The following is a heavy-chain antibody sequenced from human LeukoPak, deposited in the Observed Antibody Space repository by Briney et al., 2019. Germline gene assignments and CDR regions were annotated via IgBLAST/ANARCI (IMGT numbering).Heavy chain of an antibody. D-gene: IGHD3-22*01. V-gene: IGHV4-31*03. J-gene: IGHJ4*02. CDR2: IYDSGST. Sequence: SETLSLTCTVSGGSISSGGYYWSWIRQHSGRGLEWVGYIYDSGSTYYNPSLKSRVTISVDTSKNHFSLKLSSVTAADTAVYYCARVTMIVVVIDYWGQGTLVTVSS. CDR3: ARVTMIVVVIDY. CDR1: GGSISSGGYY.